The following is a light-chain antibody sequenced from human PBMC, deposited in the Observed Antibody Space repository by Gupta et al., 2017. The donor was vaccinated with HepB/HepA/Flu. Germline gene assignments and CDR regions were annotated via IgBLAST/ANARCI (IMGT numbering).Light chain of an antibody. Sequence: EIVLTQSPSTLSLSPGERATLSCSASQYVAHYLAWYQQKPGQAPRLLIHDVSDRATGVPDRFSGSGSGTDFTLTISSLQPQDFAIYYCQQHDKWPLTFGGGTRVEIK. CDR2: DVS. CDR1: QYVAHY. J-gene: IGKJ4*01. CDR3: QQHDKWPLT. V-gene: IGKV3-11*01.